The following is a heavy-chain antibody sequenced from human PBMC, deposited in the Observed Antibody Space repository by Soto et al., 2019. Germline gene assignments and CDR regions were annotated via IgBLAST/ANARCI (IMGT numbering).Heavy chain of an antibody. CDR3: AREEYSSSWYLPDYYYYYYGMDV. V-gene: IGHV3-30-3*01. J-gene: IGHJ6*02. CDR2: ISYDGSNK. CDR1: GFTFSSYA. D-gene: IGHD6-13*01. Sequence: GGSLRLSCAASGFTFSSYAMHWVRQAPGKGLEWVAVISYDGSNKYYADSVKGRFTISRDNSKNTLYLQMNSLRAEDTAVCYCAREEYSSSWYLPDYYYYYYGMDVWGQGTTVTVSS.